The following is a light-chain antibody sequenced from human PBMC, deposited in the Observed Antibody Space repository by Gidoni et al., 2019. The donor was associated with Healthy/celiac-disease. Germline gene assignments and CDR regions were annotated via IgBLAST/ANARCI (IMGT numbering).Light chain of an antibody. Sequence: DIVMTQSPLSLPVTPGEPASISCSSSQSLLHINGYNYLDWYLQKPGQSPQLLIYLGSNRASGVPDRFSGSGSGTDFTLKISRVEAEDVGVYYCMQALQTWTFGQGTKVEIK. CDR3: MQALQTWT. J-gene: IGKJ1*01. CDR2: LGS. CDR1: QSLLHINGYNY. V-gene: IGKV2-28*01.